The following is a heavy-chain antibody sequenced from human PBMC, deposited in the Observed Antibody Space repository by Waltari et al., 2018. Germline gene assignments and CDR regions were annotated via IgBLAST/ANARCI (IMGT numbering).Heavy chain of an antibody. J-gene: IGHJ4*02. V-gene: IGHV1-2*06. CDR3: ARSGGGTTTFGVAE. D-gene: IGHD3-3*01. CDR1: GYTFTDFF. CDR2: INPNSRDT. Sequence: QVQLVQSGAEVKKSGASVKVSCKASGYTFTDFFIHWVRQAPGQGLEWMGRINPNSRDTSYAQRFQGRVTMTGDTSITTAYMELTGLRSDDTAIYYCARSGGGTTTFGVAEWGQGSLVTVSS.